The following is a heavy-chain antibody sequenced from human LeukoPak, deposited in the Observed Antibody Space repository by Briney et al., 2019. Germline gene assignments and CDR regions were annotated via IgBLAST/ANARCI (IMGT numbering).Heavy chain of an antibody. CDR1: GYTFTGYY. Sequence: GASVKVSCKASGYTFTGYYMHWVRQAPGQGLEWMGGIIPIFGTANYAQKFQGRVTITADKSTSTAYMELCSLRSEDTAVYYCASRDSSGWTAYFDYWGQGTLVTVSS. D-gene: IGHD6-19*01. V-gene: IGHV1-69*06. J-gene: IGHJ4*02. CDR3: ASRDSSGWTAYFDY. CDR2: IIPIFGTA.